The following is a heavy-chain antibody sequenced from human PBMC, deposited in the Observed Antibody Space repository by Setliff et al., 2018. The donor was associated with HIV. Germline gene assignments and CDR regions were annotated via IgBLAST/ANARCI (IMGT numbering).Heavy chain of an antibody. CDR3: VTGLTGDKVRHDH. J-gene: IGHJ5*02. D-gene: IGHD1-20*01. CDR2: MHTSGNT. V-gene: IGHV4-4*07. Sequence: PSETLSLTCTSSGDSISGYYWSWIRQPAGKGLEWIGRMHTSGNTNYNPSLKSRVTISLDLSKNEFSLKVTSATAADTAMYYCVTGLTGDKVRHDHWGQGTLVTVSS. CDR1: GDSISGYY.